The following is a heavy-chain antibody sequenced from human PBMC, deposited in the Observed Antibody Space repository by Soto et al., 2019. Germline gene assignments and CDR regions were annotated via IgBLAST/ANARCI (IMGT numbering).Heavy chain of an antibody. D-gene: IGHD4-17*01. CDR2: IYHSGST. V-gene: IGHV4-34*01. CDR3: ARPLTFDYTDYGSFDY. Sequence: SETLSLTCAVYGGSFSGYYWSWIRQPPGKGLEWIGEIYHSGSTNYNPSLKSRVTISVDTSKNQFSLKLSSVTAADTAVYYCARPLTFDYTDYGSFDYWGQGTLVTVSS. CDR1: GGSFSGYY. J-gene: IGHJ4*02.